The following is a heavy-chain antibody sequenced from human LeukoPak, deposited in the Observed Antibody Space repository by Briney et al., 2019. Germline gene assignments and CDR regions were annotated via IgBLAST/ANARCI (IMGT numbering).Heavy chain of an antibody. V-gene: IGHV1-18*01. CDR3: ARVADYGSGSHLFDY. D-gene: IGHD3-10*01. CDR2: ISANNYNT. J-gene: IGHJ4*02. Sequence: GASLKVSCKASGYTFLNYDFTWVRQAPGQGLEWMGWISANNYNTKYAQRFQGRVTMTADTSTTTAYMELRSLRSDDTAVYYCARVADYGSGSHLFDYWGQGTLVAVSS. CDR1: GYTFLNYD.